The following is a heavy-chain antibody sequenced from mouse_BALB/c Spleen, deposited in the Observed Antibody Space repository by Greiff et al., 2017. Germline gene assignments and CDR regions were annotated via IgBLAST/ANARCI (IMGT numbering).Heavy chain of an antibody. CDR2: ISSGSSTI. Sequence: EVKLVESGGGLVQPGGSRKLSCAASGFTFSSFGMHWVRQAPEKGLEWVAYISSGSSTIYYADTVKGRFTISRDNPKNTLYLQMTSLRSEDTAMYDCARSMITPDWYFDVWGAGTTVTVSS. CDR3: ARSMITPDWYFDV. V-gene: IGHV5-17*02. J-gene: IGHJ1*01. D-gene: IGHD2-4*01. CDR1: GFTFSSFG.